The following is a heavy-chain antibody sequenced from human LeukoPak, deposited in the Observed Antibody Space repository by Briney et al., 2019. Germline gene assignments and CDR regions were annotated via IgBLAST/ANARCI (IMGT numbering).Heavy chain of an antibody. J-gene: IGHJ4*02. Sequence: GRSVTLSCAASGFTFDDYAMQWVRQAPGKGMEWVSGISWNSGSIGYADSVKGRFTISRDNAKNSLYLQMNSIGAEDMALYYCAKGIDSGYDSGLFDYWGQGTLVTVSS. CDR1: GFTFDDYA. V-gene: IGHV3-9*03. CDR2: ISWNSGSI. CDR3: AKGIDSGYDSGLFDY. D-gene: IGHD5-12*01.